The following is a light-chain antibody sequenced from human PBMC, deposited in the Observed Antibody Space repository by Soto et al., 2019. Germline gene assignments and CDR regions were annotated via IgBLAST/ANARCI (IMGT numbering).Light chain of an antibody. CDR1: SGSIGSFY. Sequence: NFMLTQPHSVSESPGKAVTLSCTRTSGSIGSFYVQWYQQRPGSAPTTVIYHNNQRPSGVPDRFSGSIDSSSNSASLTISGLETEDEADYCCQSYDSITVVFGGGTKLTVL. CDR2: HNN. V-gene: IGLV6-57*04. J-gene: IGLJ2*01. CDR3: QSYDSITVV.